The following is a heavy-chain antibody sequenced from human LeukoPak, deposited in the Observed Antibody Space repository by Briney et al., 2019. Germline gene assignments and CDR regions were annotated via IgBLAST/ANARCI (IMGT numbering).Heavy chain of an antibody. V-gene: IGHV4-59*01. Sequence: SETLSLTCTVSGGSISSYYWSWIRQPPGKGLEWIGYIYYSGSTNYNPSLKSRVTISVDTSKNQFSLKLSSVTAADTAVYYCARGDVAVVGIVFDYWGQGTLVTVSS. J-gene: IGHJ4*02. D-gene: IGHD6-19*01. CDR2: IYYSGST. CDR3: ARGDVAVVGIVFDY. CDR1: GGSISSYY.